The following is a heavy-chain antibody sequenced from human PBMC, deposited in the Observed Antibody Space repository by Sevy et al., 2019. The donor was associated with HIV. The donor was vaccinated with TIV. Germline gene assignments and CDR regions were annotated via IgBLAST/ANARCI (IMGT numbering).Heavy chain of an antibody. CDR2: ISGLSNYI. J-gene: IGHJ4*02. D-gene: IGHD1-26*01. Sequence: GGSLRLSCAASGFTFSSFNMNWVRQAPGKGLEWVSSISGLSNYIYYAESLKGRFIISRDNPKNTLYLQMNSLRADDTAVYYCARGPPDGSYDYFDYWGQGTLVTVSS. CDR3: ARGPPDGSYDYFDY. V-gene: IGHV3-21*06. CDR1: GFTFSSFN.